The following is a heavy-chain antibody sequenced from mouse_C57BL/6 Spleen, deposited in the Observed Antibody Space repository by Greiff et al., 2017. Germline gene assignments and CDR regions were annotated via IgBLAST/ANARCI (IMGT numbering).Heavy chain of an antibody. CDR3: ARTRAYDGYLFAY. CDR1: GYTFTSYW. CDR2: IDPSDSYT. D-gene: IGHD2-3*01. Sequence: VQLQQPGAELVMPGASVKLSCKASGYTFTSYWMHWVKQRPGQGLEWIGEIDPSDSYTNYNQKFKGKSTLTVDKSSSTAYMQLSSLTSEDSAVYYCARTRAYDGYLFAYWGQGTLVTVSA. V-gene: IGHV1-69*01. J-gene: IGHJ3*01.